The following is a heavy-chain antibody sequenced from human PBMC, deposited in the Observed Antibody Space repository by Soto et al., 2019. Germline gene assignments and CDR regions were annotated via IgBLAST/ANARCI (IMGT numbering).Heavy chain of an antibody. Sequence: PSETLSLTCTVSGGSISSYYWSWIRQPPGKGLEWIGYIYYSGSTNYNPSLKSRVTISVDTSKNQFSLKLSSVTAADTAVYYCARFEGIAASGGWFDPWGQGTLVTVSS. J-gene: IGHJ5*02. CDR3: ARFEGIAASGGWFDP. V-gene: IGHV4-59*01. CDR1: GGSISSYY. D-gene: IGHD6-13*01. CDR2: IYYSGST.